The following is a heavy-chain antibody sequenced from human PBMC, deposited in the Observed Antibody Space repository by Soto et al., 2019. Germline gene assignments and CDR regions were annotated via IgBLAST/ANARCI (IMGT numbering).Heavy chain of an antibody. CDR2: ISYDGSNK. CDR1: GFTFSSYG. J-gene: IGHJ4*02. V-gene: IGHV3-30*18. CDR3: AKDYDYVWGSYIY. Sequence: QVQLVESGGGVVQPGRSLRLSCAASGFTFSSYGMHWVRQAPGKGLEWVAVISYDGSNKYYADSVKGRFTISRDNSKNPLYLQMNSLRAEDTAVYYCAKDYDYVWGSYIYWGQGTLVTVSS. D-gene: IGHD3-16*01.